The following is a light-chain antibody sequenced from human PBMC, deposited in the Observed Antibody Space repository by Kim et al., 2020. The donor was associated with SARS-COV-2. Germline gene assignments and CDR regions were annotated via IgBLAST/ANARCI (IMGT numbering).Light chain of an antibody. CDR2: DAS. J-gene: IGKJ1*01. CDR3: HQRSLRPRT. V-gene: IGKV3-11*01. CDR1: PRVGTF. Sequence: WSHGERATLTCRASPRVGTFLGWYQQKPGQAPRRLIYDASNRATGIPARFSGSGSGTDFTLTIASLEPEDFAVYYCHQRSLRPRTFGQGTKVDIK.